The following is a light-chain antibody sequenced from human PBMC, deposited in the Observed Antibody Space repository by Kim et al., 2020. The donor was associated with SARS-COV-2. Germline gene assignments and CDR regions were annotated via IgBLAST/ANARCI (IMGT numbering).Light chain of an antibody. J-gene: IGKJ4*01. CDR1: QSFICIY. V-gene: IGKV3-20*01. Sequence: PGERASLSCSASQSFICIYFAWYQQQSGPAPRLLIYGASSRAAGTPDRFSGSGSGTDFTLTISRLEPEDFAVYYCQQYGRSPLTFGGGTKVDIK. CDR2: GAS. CDR3: QQYGRSPLT.